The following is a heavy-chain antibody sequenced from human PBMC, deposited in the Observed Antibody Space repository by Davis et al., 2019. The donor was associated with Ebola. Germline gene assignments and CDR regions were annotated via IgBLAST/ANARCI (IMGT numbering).Heavy chain of an antibody. D-gene: IGHD6-19*01. CDR3: ARRGLVLAFDI. Sequence: PSETLSLTCAVPGGSISSGGYSWSWNRQPPGKGLEWIGYIYYSGSTYYNPSLKSRVTISVDTSKNQFSLKLSSVTAADTAVYYCARRGLVLAFDIWGQGTMVTVSS. J-gene: IGHJ3*02. V-gene: IGHV4-30-4*07. CDR1: GGSISSGGYS. CDR2: IYYSGST.